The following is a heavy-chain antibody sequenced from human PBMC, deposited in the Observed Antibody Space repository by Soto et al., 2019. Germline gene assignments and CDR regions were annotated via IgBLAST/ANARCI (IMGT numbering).Heavy chain of an antibody. CDR3: ARVPNTVSYYFDY. V-gene: IGHV3-33*01. Sequence: QVQLVESGGGVVQPGRSLRLSCAASGFTCSSYGMHWVRQAPGKGLEWVAVIWYDGSNKYYADSVKGRFTISRDNSKNTLYLQMNSLRAEDTAVYYCARVPNTVSYYFDYWGQGTLVSVSS. J-gene: IGHJ4*02. CDR2: IWYDGSNK. D-gene: IGHD4-17*01. CDR1: GFTCSSYG.